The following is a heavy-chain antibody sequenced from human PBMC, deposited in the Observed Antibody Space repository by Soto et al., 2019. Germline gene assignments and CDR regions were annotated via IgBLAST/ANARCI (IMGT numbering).Heavy chain of an antibody. D-gene: IGHD3-16*01. V-gene: IGHV4-31*03. CDR3: ASKKGDDNWYIDL. J-gene: IGHJ2*01. Sequence: SETLSLTCTVSVGSISSGGYYWSWIRQHPGKGLEWIGYIYYSGSTYYNPSLKSRVTISVDTSKNQFSLKLSSVTAADTAVYYCASKKGDDNWYIDLWGRGTLVTVSS. CDR1: VGSISSGGYY. CDR2: IYYSGST.